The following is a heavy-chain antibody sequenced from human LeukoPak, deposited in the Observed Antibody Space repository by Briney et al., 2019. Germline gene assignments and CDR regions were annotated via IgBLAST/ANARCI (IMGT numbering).Heavy chain of an antibody. Sequence: GGSLRLSCAASGFAISNYWMHWIRQGPGKGLVWVSRTNSDGSSTSYADSVKGRFTMSRDTANNTLYLQMNSLRADDTAVYYCVRGAPLDYWGQGTLVTVSS. V-gene: IGHV3-74*01. CDR1: GFAISNYW. J-gene: IGHJ4*02. CDR2: TNSDGSST. CDR3: VRGAPLDY.